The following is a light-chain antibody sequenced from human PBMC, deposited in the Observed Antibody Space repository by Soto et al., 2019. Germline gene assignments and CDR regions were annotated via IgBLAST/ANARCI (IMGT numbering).Light chain of an antibody. V-gene: IGKV1-39*01. J-gene: IGKJ1*01. CDR3: QQSYITPLS. Sequence: DIQMTQSPSSLSASVGDRVTITCRASQTIRRYLNWYQQRPGKAPNLLIYSASRLQSGVPSRSSGSGSGTDFTLTISSLQPEDFATYYCQQSYITPLSFGQGTKVEIK. CDR1: QTIRRY. CDR2: SAS.